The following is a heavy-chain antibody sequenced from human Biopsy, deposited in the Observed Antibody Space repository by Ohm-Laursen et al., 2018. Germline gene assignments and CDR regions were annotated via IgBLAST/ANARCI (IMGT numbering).Heavy chain of an antibody. V-gene: IGHV4-61*01. CDR1: GGSVTNRNYY. CDR2: INYRGNT. J-gene: IGHJ6*02. D-gene: IGHD2-2*01. CDR3: ARDKITYCTSTSCDYFGMDV. Sequence: SETLSLTCTVSGGSVTNRNYYWTWIRQAPGKTLEWIASINYRGNTNYNPSLKSRVTMSAHTSTNQFSLKLTSVTAADTAVYYCARDKITYCTSTSCDYFGMDVWGQGTTVTVSS.